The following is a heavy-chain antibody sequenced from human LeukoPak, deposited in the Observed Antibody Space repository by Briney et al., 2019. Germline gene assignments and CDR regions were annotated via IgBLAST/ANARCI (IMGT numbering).Heavy chain of an antibody. Sequence: GGSLRLSCVASGFTFSSYSMTWVRRAPGKGLEWVSTIDDGGDNTYYADSLKGRFTVSRDNSRNTVYLQMNSLGAEDTAVYFCARSGRPKLDNWGQGTLVTVSS. CDR3: ARSGRPKLDN. CDR1: GFTFSSYS. D-gene: IGHD2-15*01. V-gene: IGHV3-23*01. CDR2: IDDGGDNT. J-gene: IGHJ4*02.